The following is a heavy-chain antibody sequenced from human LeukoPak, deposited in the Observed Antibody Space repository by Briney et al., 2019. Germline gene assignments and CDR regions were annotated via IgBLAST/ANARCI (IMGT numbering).Heavy chain of an antibody. D-gene: IGHD6-19*01. J-gene: IGHJ6*03. Sequence: SETLSLTCTVSGGSISSYHWSWIRQPPGKGLEWIGYIYYSGSTNCNPSLKSRVTISVDTSKNQFSLKLSSVTAADTAVYYCARDLAVAGDYYYYYYMDVWGKGTTVTVSS. V-gene: IGHV4-59*01. CDR2: IYYSGST. CDR3: ARDLAVAGDYYYYYYMDV. CDR1: GGSISSYH.